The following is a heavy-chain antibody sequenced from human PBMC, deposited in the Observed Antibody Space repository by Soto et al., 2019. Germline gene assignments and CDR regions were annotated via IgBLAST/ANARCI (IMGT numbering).Heavy chain of an antibody. V-gene: IGHV2-70*11. D-gene: IGHD2-21*01. CDR3: ARDSVALYYYYYGMDV. CDR1: GFSLSTSGMC. CDR2: IDWDDDK. J-gene: IGHJ6*02. Sequence: SGPTLVNPTQTLTLNCTFSGFSLSTSGMCVSWIRQPPGKALEWLARIDWDDDKYYSTSLKTRLTISKDTSKNQVVLTMTNMDPVDTAMYYCARDSVALYYYYYGMDVWGQGTTVTVS.